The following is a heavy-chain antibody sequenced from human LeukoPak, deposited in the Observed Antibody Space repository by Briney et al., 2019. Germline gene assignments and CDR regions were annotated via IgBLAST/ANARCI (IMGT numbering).Heavy chain of an antibody. CDR1: GYTFTGYY. Sequence: ASVKVSCKASGYTFTGYYMHWVRQAPGKGLEWMGGFDPEDGETIYAQKFQGRVTMTEDTSTDTAYMELSSLRSEDAAVYYCATLGYCSGGSCYYFDYWGQGTLVTVSS. D-gene: IGHD2-15*01. V-gene: IGHV1-24*01. CDR2: FDPEDGET. CDR3: ATLGYCSGGSCYYFDY. J-gene: IGHJ4*02.